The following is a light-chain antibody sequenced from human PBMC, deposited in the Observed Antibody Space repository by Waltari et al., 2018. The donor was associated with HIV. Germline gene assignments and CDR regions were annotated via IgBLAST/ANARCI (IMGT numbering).Light chain of an antibody. CDR2: NDR. CDR3: QVWDNSRGV. CDR1: NIENKN. J-gene: IGLJ3*02. V-gene: IGLV3-21*02. Sequence: SYVLTQPPSVSVAPGQTARLTCGGSNIENKNVHWCQQKAGQAPVLLVYNDRDRPSGIPDRFSGSNSGNTATLTIRRVEAGDEADYYCQVWDNSRGVFGGGTKLTVL.